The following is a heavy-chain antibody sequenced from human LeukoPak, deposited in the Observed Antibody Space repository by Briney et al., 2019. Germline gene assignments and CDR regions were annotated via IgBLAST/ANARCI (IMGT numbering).Heavy chain of an antibody. J-gene: IGHJ4*02. CDR1: GGSFSGYY. Sequence: SETLSLTCAVYGGSFSGYYWSWIRQPPGKGLEWIGEINHSGSTNYNPSLKSRVTISVDTSKNQFSLKLSSVTAADTAVYYCARSDYYGSHYYFDYWGQGTLVTVSS. CDR2: INHSGST. D-gene: IGHD3-10*01. V-gene: IGHV4-34*01. CDR3: ARSDYYGSHYYFDY.